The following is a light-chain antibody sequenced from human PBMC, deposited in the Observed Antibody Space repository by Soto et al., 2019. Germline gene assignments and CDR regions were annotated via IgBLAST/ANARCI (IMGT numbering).Light chain of an antibody. V-gene: IGLV2-8*01. J-gene: IGLJ1*01. CDR1: SSDVGAYNY. CDR3: TSYAGTYSFFYV. CDR2: EVS. Sequence: QSALTQPPSASGSPGQSVTISCTGTSSDVGAYNYVSWYQQLPGKAPKLIIYEVSKRPSGVPDRFSGSKSGNTASLTVSGLQAEDEADYYCTSYAGTYSFFYVFGTVTKVTVL.